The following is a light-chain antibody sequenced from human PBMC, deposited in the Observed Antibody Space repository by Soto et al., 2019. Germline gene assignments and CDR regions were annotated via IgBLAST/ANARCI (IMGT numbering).Light chain of an antibody. CDR2: EVT. Sequence: QSALTQPASVSGSPGQSITISCTGTSSDVGSYDLVSWYQHHPGTAPKLILYEVTKRPSGVSNRFSGSKSGNTASLTVSGLQAEDEADYYCSSYAGSLYVFGTGTKVTVL. CDR1: SSDVGSYDL. V-gene: IGLV2-14*02. J-gene: IGLJ1*01. CDR3: SSYAGSLYV.